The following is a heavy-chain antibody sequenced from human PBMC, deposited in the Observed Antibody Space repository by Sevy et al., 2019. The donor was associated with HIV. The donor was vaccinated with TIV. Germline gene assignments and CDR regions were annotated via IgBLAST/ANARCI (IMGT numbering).Heavy chain of an antibody. D-gene: IGHD3-10*01. Sequence: GGSLRLSCAASGFTFSSYWMSWVRQAPGKGLEWVANIKQDGSEKYYVDSVKGRFTISRDNAKNSLYLQMNSLRAEDTAVYYCARDEFSRFGEAGVFDYWGQGTLVTVSS. CDR2: IKQDGSEK. CDR3: ARDEFSRFGEAGVFDY. J-gene: IGHJ4*02. V-gene: IGHV3-7*01. CDR1: GFTFSSYW.